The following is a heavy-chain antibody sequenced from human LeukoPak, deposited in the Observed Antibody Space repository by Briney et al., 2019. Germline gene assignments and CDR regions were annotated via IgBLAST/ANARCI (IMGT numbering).Heavy chain of an antibody. CDR1: GFTFSDYG. Sequence: GGSLRLSCAASGFTFSDYGMHWVRQAPGKGLEWVAFIRYDGSYKYYANSMKGRFTISRDNSKNTLYLQMNSLRAEDTAVYYCAKDLVAADRYYFDYWGQGTLVTVSS. CDR3: AKDLVAADRYYFDY. D-gene: IGHD6-13*01. CDR2: IRYDGSYK. V-gene: IGHV3-30*02. J-gene: IGHJ4*02.